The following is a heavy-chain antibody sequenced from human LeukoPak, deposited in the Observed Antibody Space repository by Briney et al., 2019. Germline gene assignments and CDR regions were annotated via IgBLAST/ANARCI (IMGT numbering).Heavy chain of an antibody. CDR2: ISGSGGST. CDR3: AKGRLGGYALDY. CDR1: GFTFSSYA. D-gene: IGHD3-22*01. V-gene: IGHV3-23*01. J-gene: IGHJ4*02. Sequence: GGSLRLSCAASGFTFSSYAMSWVRQAPGKGLEWVSAISGSGGSTYYADPVKGRFTISRDNSKNTLYLQMNSLRAEDTAVYYCAKGRLGGYALDYWGQGTLVTVSS.